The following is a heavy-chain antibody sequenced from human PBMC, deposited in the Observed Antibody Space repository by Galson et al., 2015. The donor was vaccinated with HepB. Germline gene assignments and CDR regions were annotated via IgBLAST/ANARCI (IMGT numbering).Heavy chain of an antibody. J-gene: IGHJ4*02. CDR3: ASPSSSGSYFPDY. CDR2: INPNNGDT. CDR1: AYAFIGYY. D-gene: IGHD3-10*01. V-gene: IGHV1-2*06. Sequence: SVKVSCKASAYAFIGYYLHWVRQAPGQGLEWMGRINPNNGDTNYAQNFQGRVTMTTDTSISTAYMELSGLRSDDTAIYYCASPSSSGSYFPDYWGRGTLVTV.